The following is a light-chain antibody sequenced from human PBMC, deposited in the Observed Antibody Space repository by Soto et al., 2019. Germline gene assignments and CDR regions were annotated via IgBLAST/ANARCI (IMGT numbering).Light chain of an antibody. CDR1: QGISNE. CDR2: GAS. V-gene: IGKV1-6*01. J-gene: IGKJ1*01. Sequence: IQMTASPSSLSASLGDRVTITCRASQGISNELGWYQQRPGKAPKVLIYGASNLQSGVPSRFSGSASGTDFTLTISSLQPEDFATYYCLQDYTYPWTFGQGTKVDI. CDR3: LQDYTYPWT.